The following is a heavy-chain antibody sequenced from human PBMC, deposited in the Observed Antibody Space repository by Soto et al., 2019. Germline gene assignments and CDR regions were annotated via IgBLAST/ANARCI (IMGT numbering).Heavy chain of an antibody. V-gene: IGHV3-74*01. Sequence: EVQLVESGGGLVQPGGSLRLSCAASGFTFSTYWMHWVRQAPGMGPVWLSRINSDGTSTDYADSVKGRFTISRDNAKNTLYLQMNCLRAEDTAVYYCASDTVAAGFDYRGQGTLVTVSS. D-gene: IGHD6-13*01. CDR2: INSDGTST. CDR3: ASDTVAAGFDY. J-gene: IGHJ4*02. CDR1: GFTFSTYW.